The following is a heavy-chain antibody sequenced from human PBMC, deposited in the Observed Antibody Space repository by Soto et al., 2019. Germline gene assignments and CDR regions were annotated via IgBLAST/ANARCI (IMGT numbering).Heavy chain of an antibody. Sequence: GASVKVSCKASGGTFSSYTISWVRQAPGQGLEWMGRIIPILGIANYAQKFQGRVTITRDTSASTAYMELSSLRSEDTAVYYCARGVGSGLSDYWGQGTLVTVSS. CDR3: ARGVGSGLSDY. CDR1: GGTFSSYT. J-gene: IGHJ4*02. V-gene: IGHV1-69*02. D-gene: IGHD1-26*01. CDR2: IIPILGIA.